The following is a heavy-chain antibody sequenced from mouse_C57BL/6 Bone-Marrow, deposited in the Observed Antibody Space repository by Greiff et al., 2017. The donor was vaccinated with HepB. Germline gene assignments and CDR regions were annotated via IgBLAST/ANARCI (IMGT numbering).Heavy chain of an antibody. V-gene: IGHV1-39*01. CDR3: ACQLGWGAMDY. CDR2: INPNYGST. D-gene: IGHD4-1*02. J-gene: IGHJ4*01. Sequence: VQLQQSGPELVKPGASVKISCKASGYSFTDYNMNWVKQSNGKSLEWIGVINPNYGSTSYNQKFKGKATLTVDQSSSTAYMQLNSLTADDSSVYYCACQLGWGAMDYWGQGTSVTVSS. CDR1: GYSFTDYN.